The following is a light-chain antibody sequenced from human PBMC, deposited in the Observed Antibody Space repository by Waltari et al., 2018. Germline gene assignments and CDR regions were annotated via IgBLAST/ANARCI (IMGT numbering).Light chain of an antibody. CDR2: GAS. V-gene: IGKV3-20*01. Sequence: EIVLTQSPVTLSLSPGERATLSCRASQSLSRAVAWYQQKPGQAPRLLIYGASTRATGIPDRFSGSGYGTDFSLTITRLEPEDFAVYYCQHYVRLPVTFGQGTKVDI. CDR1: QSLSRA. CDR3: QHYVRLPVT. J-gene: IGKJ1*01.